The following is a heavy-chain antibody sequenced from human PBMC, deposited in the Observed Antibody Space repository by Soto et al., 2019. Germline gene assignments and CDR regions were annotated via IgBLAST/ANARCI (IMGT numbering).Heavy chain of an antibody. D-gene: IGHD3-3*01. CDR1: GFTFSSYW. CDR2: IKQDGSEK. CDR3: ARDSPTIFGVVMHYCYYGMDV. Sequence: PGGSLRLSCAASGFTFSSYWMSWVRQAPGKGLEWVANIKQDGSEKYYVDSVKGRFTISRDNAKNSLYLQMNSLRAEDTAVYYCARDSPTIFGVVMHYCYYGMDVWGQGTTVTVSS. V-gene: IGHV3-7*05. J-gene: IGHJ6*02.